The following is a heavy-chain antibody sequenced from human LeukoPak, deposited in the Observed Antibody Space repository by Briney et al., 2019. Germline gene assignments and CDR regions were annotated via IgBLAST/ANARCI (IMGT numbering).Heavy chain of an antibody. Sequence: PSETLSLTCTVSGGSISSSSYYWGWIRQPPGKGLEWIGSIYYSGSTYYNPSLKSRVTISVNTSKNQFSLKLSSVTAADTAVYYCARPLTAAFFDYWGQGTLVTVSS. CDR2: IYYSGST. D-gene: IGHD2-21*02. J-gene: IGHJ4*02. CDR3: ARPLTAAFFDY. CDR1: GGSISSSSYY. V-gene: IGHV4-39*01.